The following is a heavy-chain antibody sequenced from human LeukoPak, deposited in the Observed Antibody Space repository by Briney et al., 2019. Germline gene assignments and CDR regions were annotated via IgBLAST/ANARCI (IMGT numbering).Heavy chain of an antibody. D-gene: IGHD3-22*01. Sequence: GGSLRLSCAASGFTFSTYRMNWVRQVPGKGLEWVSSISSSSSYIYYADSVKGRFTISRDNAKNSLFLQMHSLRAEDTAVYYCARVLHKRNYDSSDYYGSWGQGTLVTVSS. CDR2: ISSSSSYI. CDR1: GFTFSTYR. J-gene: IGHJ5*02. CDR3: ARVLHKRNYDSSDYYGS. V-gene: IGHV3-21*01.